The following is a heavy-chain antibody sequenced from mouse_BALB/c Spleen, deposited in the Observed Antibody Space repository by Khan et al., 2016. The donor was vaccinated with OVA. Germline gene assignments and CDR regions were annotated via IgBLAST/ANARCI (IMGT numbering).Heavy chain of an antibody. CDR3: ARDYWVAY. CDR1: GFTFSNYS. V-gene: IGHV5-6-5*01. CDR2: LSSGDST. Sequence: EVELVESGGGLVKPGGSLKLSCAASGFTFSNYSMSWVRQSPEKRLAWVASLSSGDSTYYPDSVKGRFTISRDNARNILYLQMSSLRSEDTAMYYCARDYWVAYWGQGTLGTVSA. J-gene: IGHJ3*01.